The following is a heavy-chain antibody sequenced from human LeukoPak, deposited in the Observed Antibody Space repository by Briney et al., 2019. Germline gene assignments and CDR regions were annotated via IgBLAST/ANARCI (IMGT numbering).Heavy chain of an antibody. D-gene: IGHD3-22*01. CDR3: ASASPGSGYYYEDGGYFDY. J-gene: IGHJ4*02. V-gene: IGHV4-30-4*02. CDR1: GGSISSGDYY. CDR2: IYYSGST. Sequence: SETLSLTCTVSGGSISSGDYYWSWIRQPPGKGLEWIGYIYYSGSTYYNPSLKSRVTISVDTSKNQFSLKLSSVTAADTAVYYCASASPGSGYYYEDGGYFDYWGQGTLVTVSS.